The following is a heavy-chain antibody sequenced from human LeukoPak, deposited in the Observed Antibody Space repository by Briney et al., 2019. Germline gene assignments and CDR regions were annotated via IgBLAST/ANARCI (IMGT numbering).Heavy chain of an antibody. CDR2: INWNGGST. Sequence: GGSLRLSCGASGFNFDDYGMSWVRHTPGKGLEWVSGINWNGGSTRYADSVKGRFTISRDNAKNSVYLQMNSLRAEDTAVYYCARLGGRLRIQRSGGYDDPTRYFSNPMDVWGQGTTVTVS. D-gene: IGHD5-12*01. J-gene: IGHJ6*02. V-gene: IGHV3-20*04. CDR3: ARLGGRLRIQRSGGYDDPTRYFSNPMDV. CDR1: GFNFDDYG.